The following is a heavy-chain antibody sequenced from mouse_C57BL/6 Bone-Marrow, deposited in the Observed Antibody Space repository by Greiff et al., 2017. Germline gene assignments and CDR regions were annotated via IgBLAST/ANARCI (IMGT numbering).Heavy chain of an antibody. D-gene: IGHD1-1*01. CDR3: AREDYYGRDYAMYY. CDR1: GYTFTSYW. Sequence: VQLQQPGAELVMPGASVKLSCKASGYTFTSYWMHWVKQRPGQGRAWIGELDPSDSYTTYNQTFKGKSTFTVDNSSSTAYMRLSSLTSEDSAVYYGAREDYYGRDYAMYYWGQGTSVTVSS. CDR2: LDPSDSYT. J-gene: IGHJ4*01. V-gene: IGHV1-69*01.